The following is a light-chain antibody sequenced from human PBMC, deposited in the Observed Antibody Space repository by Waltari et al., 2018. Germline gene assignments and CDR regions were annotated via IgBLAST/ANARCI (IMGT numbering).Light chain of an antibody. V-gene: IGKV3-20*01. Sequence: EIVLTQSPGTLSLSPGERAPLSCRASQSVINNYLAWYQQKPGQAPSLLIYAASRRDVGVPDRFSGSGSGTDFTLTISRLEPEDFAIFYCQQYGVSPYTFGQGTKLEV. CDR1: QSVINNY. J-gene: IGKJ2*01. CDR3: QQYGVSPYT. CDR2: AAS.